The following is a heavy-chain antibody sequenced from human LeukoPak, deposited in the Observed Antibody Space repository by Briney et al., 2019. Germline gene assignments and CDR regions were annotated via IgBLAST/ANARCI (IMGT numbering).Heavy chain of an antibody. V-gene: IGHV1-2*02. CDR1: GYTFTAQF. CDR3: ASYPRNIPTPPFDY. CDR2: INPNNGDT. D-gene: IGHD2-21*01. Sequence: ASVKVSCKTSGYTFTAQFMHWVRQAPGQGLEWMGWINPNNGDTKYAQTFLGRVTMTRDTSTSTAYMELSSLRSDDTAVYFCASYPRNIPTPPFDYWGQGTLVTVS. J-gene: IGHJ4*02.